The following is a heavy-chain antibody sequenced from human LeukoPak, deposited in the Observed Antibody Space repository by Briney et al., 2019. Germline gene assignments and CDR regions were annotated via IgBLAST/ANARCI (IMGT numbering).Heavy chain of an antibody. V-gene: IGHV3-7*01. CDR2: IKQDGSEK. CDR3: ARLAYCGGDCYPIYFDY. Sequence: PGGSLRLSCAASGFTFSSYWMSWVRQAPGKGLEWVANIKQDGSEKYYVDSVKGRFTISRDNAKNSLYLQMNSLRAEDTAVYYCARLAYCGGDCYPIYFDYWGQGTLVTVSS. D-gene: IGHD2-21*02. J-gene: IGHJ4*02. CDR1: GFTFSSYW.